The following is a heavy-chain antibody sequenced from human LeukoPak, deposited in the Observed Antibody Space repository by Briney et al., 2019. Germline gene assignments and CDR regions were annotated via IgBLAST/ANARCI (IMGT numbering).Heavy chain of an antibody. J-gene: IGHJ3*02. Sequence: SETLSLTCTVSGGSISSYYWSWIRQPAGKGLEWIGRIYTSGSTNYNPSLKSRVTMSVDTSKNQFSLKLSSVTAADTAVYYCARFDNSCYRDDDAFDIWGQGTMVTVSS. CDR1: GGSISSYY. V-gene: IGHV4-4*07. D-gene: IGHD3-22*01. CDR3: ARFDNSCYRDDDAFDI. CDR2: IYTSGST.